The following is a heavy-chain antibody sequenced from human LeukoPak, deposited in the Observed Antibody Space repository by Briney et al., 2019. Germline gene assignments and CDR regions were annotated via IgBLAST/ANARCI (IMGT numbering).Heavy chain of an antibody. CDR3: AKDGTGAYVGAYFDY. D-gene: IGHD3/OR15-3a*01. CDR1: GFTFSSYG. Sequence: GRSLTLSCAASGFTFSSYGMHWVRQAPGKGLEWVAVIWYDGSNKYYADSVKGRFTISRDNSKNTLYLQMNSLRAEDTAVYYCAKDGTGAYVGAYFDYWGQGTLVTVSS. CDR2: IWYDGSNK. J-gene: IGHJ4*02. V-gene: IGHV3-33*06.